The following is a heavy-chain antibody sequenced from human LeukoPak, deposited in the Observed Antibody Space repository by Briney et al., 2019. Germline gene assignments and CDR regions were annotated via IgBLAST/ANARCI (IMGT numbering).Heavy chain of an antibody. CDR3: ARARRVYCSSTSCYAYYYYGMDV. CDR2: INHSGST. Sequence: SETLSLTCAVYGGSFSGYYWSWIRQPPGKGLEWIGEINHSGSTNYNPSLKSRVTISVDTSKNQFSLKQSSVTAADTAVYYCARARRVYCSSTSCYAYYYYGMDVWGQGTTVTVSS. CDR1: GGSFSGYY. V-gene: IGHV4-34*01. D-gene: IGHD2-2*01. J-gene: IGHJ6*02.